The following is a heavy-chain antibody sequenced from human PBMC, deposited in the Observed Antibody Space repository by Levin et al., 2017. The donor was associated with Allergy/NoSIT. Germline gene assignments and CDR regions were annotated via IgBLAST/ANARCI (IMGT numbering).Heavy chain of an antibody. V-gene: IGHV3-23*01. D-gene: IGHD1-14*01. CDR3: AKDTGTETDPSFFDY. Sequence: TGGSLRLSCAASGFTFSNYAMGWVRQAPGKGLEWVAAISASAITTYSADSVEGRFTISRDNSKNTLYLQMTSLRAEDTAVYYCAKDTGTETDPSFFDYWGRGALVTVSS. CDR1: GFTFSNYA. J-gene: IGHJ4*02. CDR2: ISASAITT.